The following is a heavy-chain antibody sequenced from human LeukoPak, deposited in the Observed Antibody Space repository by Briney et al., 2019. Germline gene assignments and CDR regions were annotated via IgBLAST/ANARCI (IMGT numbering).Heavy chain of an antibody. D-gene: IGHD5-24*01. V-gene: IGHV3-23*01. CDR2: ISGSGGST. J-gene: IGHJ4*02. Sequence: PGGSLRLSCAASGFTFSSYAMSWVRQAPGKGLEWVSAISGSGGSTYYADSVKGRFTISRDNSKNTLYLQMNSLRAEDTAVYYCAKARRDGYNPKGYYFDYWGQGTLVTVSS. CDR3: AKARRDGYNPKGYYFDY. CDR1: GFTFSSYA.